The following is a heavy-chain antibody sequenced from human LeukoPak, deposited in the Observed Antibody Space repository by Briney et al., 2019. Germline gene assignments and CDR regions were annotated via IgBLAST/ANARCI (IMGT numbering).Heavy chain of an antibody. CDR3: ARYYYDSSGYYLLDY. V-gene: IGHV4-59*08. J-gene: IGHJ4*02. Sequence: SETLSLTCTVSGGSISSYYWSWIRQPPGKGLEGIGYIYYSGSTNYNPSLKSRVTISVDTSKTQSSLKLSSGTAADTAVYYCARYYYDSSGYYLLDYWGQGTLVTVSS. CDR1: GGSISSYY. CDR2: IYYSGST. D-gene: IGHD3-22*01.